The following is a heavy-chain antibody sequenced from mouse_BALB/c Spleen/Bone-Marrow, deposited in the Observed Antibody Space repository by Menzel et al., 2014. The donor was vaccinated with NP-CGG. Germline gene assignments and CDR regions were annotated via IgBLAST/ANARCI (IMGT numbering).Heavy chain of an antibody. J-gene: IGHJ2*01. CDR2: IYPGDGDT. CDR1: GYAFSSYW. V-gene: IGHV1-80*01. CDR3: ARGGISVDY. Sequence: LQESGAELVRPGSSVKISCKASGYAFSSYWMNWVKQRPGQGLEWIGQIYPGDGDTNYNGKFKGKATLTADESSSTAYMQLSSLTSEDSAVYFCARGGISVDYWGQGTTLTVSS.